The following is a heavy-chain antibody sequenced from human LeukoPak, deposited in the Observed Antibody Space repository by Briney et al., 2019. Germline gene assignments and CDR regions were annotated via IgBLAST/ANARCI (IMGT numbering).Heavy chain of an antibody. Sequence: ASVKVSCKASGYTFISYGISLVRQAAGQGLEWMGLINSGGGNTNYAQNFQGRVTKTRDTSANTVYMELSSLRSEDTPSYYCARIRDGYNDAYDIWGQGTVVTVPS. CDR1: GYTFISYG. D-gene: IGHD5-24*01. CDR2: INSGGGNT. V-gene: IGHV1-46*01. J-gene: IGHJ3*02. CDR3: ARIRDGYNDAYDI.